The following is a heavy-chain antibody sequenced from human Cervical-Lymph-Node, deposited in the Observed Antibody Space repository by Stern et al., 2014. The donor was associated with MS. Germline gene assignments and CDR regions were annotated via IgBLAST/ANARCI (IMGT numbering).Heavy chain of an antibody. Sequence: EVQLLESGGGLVKPGGSLRLSCAASGFTFSSYSMNWVRQAPGKGLEWVSSISSSSSYIYYADSVKGRFTISRDNAKNSLYLQMNSLRAEDTAVYYCAREAGSSRVWSDPDYWGQGTLVTVSS. J-gene: IGHJ4*02. V-gene: IGHV3-21*01. CDR2: ISSSSSYI. CDR1: GFTFSSYS. D-gene: IGHD6-13*01. CDR3: AREAGSSRVWSDPDY.